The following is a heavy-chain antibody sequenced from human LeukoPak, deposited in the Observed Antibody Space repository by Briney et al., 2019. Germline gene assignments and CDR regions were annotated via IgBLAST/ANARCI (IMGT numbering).Heavy chain of an antibody. CDR1: GGSFSGYY. CDR2: INHSGST. Sequence: SETLSLTCAVYGGSFSGYYWSWIRQPPGKGLEWIGEINHSGSTNYNPSLKSRVTISVDTSKNQFSLKLSSVTAADTAVYYCARGGAMVRGVIKRSGMDVWGKGTTVTVSS. D-gene: IGHD3-10*01. CDR3: ARGGAMVRGVIKRSGMDV. V-gene: IGHV4-34*01. J-gene: IGHJ6*04.